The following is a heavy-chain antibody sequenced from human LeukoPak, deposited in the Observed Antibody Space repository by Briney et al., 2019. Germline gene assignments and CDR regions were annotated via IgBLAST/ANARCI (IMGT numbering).Heavy chain of an antibody. CDR2: TNSGGTST. Sequence: PGGSLRLSCATSGFPFSDFSMSRVRQAPGKGLEWISTTNSGGTSTYYAESVKGRFTISKDNSKNTLYLQMSSLRVEDTAVYYCAKQSYARSLGEGGPGTLVSVSS. V-gene: IGHV3-23*01. CDR1: GFPFSDFS. J-gene: IGHJ4*02. CDR3: AKQSYARSLGE. D-gene: IGHD2-8*01.